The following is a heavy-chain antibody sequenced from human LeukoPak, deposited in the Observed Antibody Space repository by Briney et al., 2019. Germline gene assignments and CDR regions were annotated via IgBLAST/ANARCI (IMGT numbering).Heavy chain of an antibody. J-gene: IGHJ4*02. Sequence: SETLSLTCTVSGDSISSYYWSWIRQPPGKGLEWIGYIYYSGSTNYNPSLKSRVTISVDTSKNQFSLKLSSVTAADTAVYYCARSVSSLPYDFWSGYLHYFDYWGQGTLVTVSS. CDR3: ARSVSSLPYDFWSGYLHYFDY. V-gene: IGHV4-59*01. CDR1: GDSISSYY. CDR2: IYYSGST. D-gene: IGHD3-3*01.